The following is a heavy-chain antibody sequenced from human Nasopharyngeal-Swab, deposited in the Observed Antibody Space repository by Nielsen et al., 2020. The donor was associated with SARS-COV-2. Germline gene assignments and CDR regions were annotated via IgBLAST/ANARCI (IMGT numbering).Heavy chain of an antibody. V-gene: IGHV1-18*01. CDR1: GYTFTSYG. CDR2: ISAYYGNT. J-gene: IGHJ4*02. Sequence: ASVKVSCKASGYTFTSYGISWVRQAPGQGLEWMGWISAYYGNTNYAQKLQGRVTMTTDTSTSTAYMELRSLRSDDTAVYYCARASYDFWNHDGDYWGQGTLVTVSS. CDR3: ARASYDFWNHDGDY. D-gene: IGHD3-3*01.